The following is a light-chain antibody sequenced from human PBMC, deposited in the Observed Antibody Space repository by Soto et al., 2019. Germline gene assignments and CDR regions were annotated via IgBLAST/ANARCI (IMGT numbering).Light chain of an antibody. V-gene: IGKV3D-11*03. CDR2: LAS. J-gene: IGKJ2*01. CDR3: QQYGSSPLYT. Sequence: EIVLTQSPATLSSFPGDRVTLSCRASQAVNTRLAWYQHKPGQAPRLLIYLASNRAAGVPARFSGSGSGTDFTLTISDVEPEDFAVYYCQQYGSSPLYTFGQGTKLEIK. CDR1: QAVNTR.